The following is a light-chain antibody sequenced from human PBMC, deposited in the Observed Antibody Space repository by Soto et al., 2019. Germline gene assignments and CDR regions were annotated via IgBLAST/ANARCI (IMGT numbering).Light chain of an antibody. CDR1: QNINSY. CDR3: QQSYSIPFT. V-gene: IGKV1-39*01. Sequence: DIQMTQSPSSLSASVGDRVTITCRASQNINSYLNWYQQKPRKAPQVLIYEASSLQSGVPLRFTGSGPGTEFTLTISSLQPEDFATYYCQQSYSIPFTFGQGTKLELK. CDR2: EAS. J-gene: IGKJ2*01.